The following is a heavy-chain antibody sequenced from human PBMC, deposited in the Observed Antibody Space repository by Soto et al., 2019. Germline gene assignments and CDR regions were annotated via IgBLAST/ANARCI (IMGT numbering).Heavy chain of an antibody. J-gene: IGHJ6*02. CDR2: IYPGDSDT. Sequence: LGESLKISCKGSGYSFTSYWIGWVRQMPGKGLEWMGIIYPGDSDTRYSPSFQGQVTISADKSISTAYLQWSSLKASDTAMYYCARQMAPATVTTLYYYYGMDVWGQGTTVTVSS. V-gene: IGHV5-51*01. CDR1: GYSFTSYW. CDR3: ARQMAPATVTTLYYYYGMDV. D-gene: IGHD4-17*01.